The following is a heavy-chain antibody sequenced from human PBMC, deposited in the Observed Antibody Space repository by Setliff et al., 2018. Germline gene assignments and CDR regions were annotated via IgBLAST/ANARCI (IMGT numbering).Heavy chain of an antibody. CDR1: GASITNINYY. CDR3: ARGGTYRYFDY. V-gene: IGHV4-39*07. CDR2: ISPGGST. J-gene: IGHJ4*02. Sequence: PSETLSLTCTVSGASITNINYYWGLIRQPPGKGLEWIGEISPGGSTIYNPSLRSRVTMSVDTSKNQFSLKLRSVIAADTAVYYCARGGTYRYFDYWGQGTLVTVSS.